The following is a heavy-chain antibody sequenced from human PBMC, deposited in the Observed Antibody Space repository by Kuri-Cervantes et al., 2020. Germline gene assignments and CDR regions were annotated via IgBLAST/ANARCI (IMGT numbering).Heavy chain of an antibody. Sequence: ASVKVSCKASGYTFTTYYIHWVRQAPGQGLEWMGMINPSGGTTTYAQKFQGRVTVTTDTSTSTAYMELRSLRSDDTAVYYCARVTRRYNWNDLSRDYYYMDVWGKGTTVTVSS. D-gene: IGHD1-1*01. CDR3: ARVTRRYNWNDLSRDYYYMDV. CDR1: GYTFTTYY. V-gene: IGHV1-46*01. J-gene: IGHJ6*03. CDR2: INPSGGTT.